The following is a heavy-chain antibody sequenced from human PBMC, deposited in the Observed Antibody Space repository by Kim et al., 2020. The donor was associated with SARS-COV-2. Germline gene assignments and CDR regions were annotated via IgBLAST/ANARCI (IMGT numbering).Heavy chain of an antibody. CDR2: ININTGTP. CDR1: GYTFTRFA. D-gene: IGHD2-8*01. CDR3: ARDKSNGVWFDP. V-gene: IGHV7-4-1*02. Sequence: ASVKVSCKASGYTFTRFAMNWVRQAPGQGFEWLGWININTGTPTYAQGFTGRFVFSFDTSVSTAYLQISGLRTEDTAIYYCARDKSNGVWFDPWGQGTLVTVSS. J-gene: IGHJ5*02.